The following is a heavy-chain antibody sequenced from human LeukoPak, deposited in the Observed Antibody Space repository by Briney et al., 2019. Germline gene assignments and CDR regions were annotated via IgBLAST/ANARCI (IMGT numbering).Heavy chain of an antibody. V-gene: IGHV3-66*01. J-gene: IGHJ3*02. CDR2: IYSGGST. Sequence: TGGSRRLSCAASGFTVSSNYMSWVRQAPGKGLEWVSIIYSGGSTYYADSVKDRFTISRDNAKNTLYLQMNSLRVEDTAVYYCATRTETSYDVLTGYLIGGPFDIWGQGTMVTVSS. CDR1: GFTVSSNY. D-gene: IGHD3-9*01. CDR3: ATRTETSYDVLTGYLIGGPFDI.